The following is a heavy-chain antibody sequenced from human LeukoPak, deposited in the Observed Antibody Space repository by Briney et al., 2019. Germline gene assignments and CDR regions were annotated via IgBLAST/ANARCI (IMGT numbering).Heavy chain of an antibody. Sequence: SGPTLVNPTQTLTLTCTFSGFSLSTSGMCVSWIRQPPGKALEWLARIDWDDDKYYSTSLKTRLTISKDTSKNQVVLTMTNMDPVDTATYYCARTYYYGSGRRYFDYWGQGTLVTVSS. CDR3: ARTYYYGSGRRYFDY. D-gene: IGHD3-10*01. J-gene: IGHJ4*02. CDR1: GFSLSTSGMC. V-gene: IGHV2-70*11. CDR2: IDWDDDK.